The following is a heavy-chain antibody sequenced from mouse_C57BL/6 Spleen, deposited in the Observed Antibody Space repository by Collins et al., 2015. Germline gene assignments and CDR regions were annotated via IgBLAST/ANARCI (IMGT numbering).Heavy chain of an antibody. CDR1: GYSITSGYY. V-gene: IGHV3-6*01. J-gene: IGHJ3*01. Sequence: DVQLQESGPGLVKPSQSLSLTCSVTGYSITSGYYWNWIRQFPGNKLEWMGYISYDGSNNYNPSLKNRISITRDTSKNQFFLKLNSVTTEDTATYYCARGHDYDGGFAYWGQGTLVTVSA. CDR3: ARGHDYDGGFAY. D-gene: IGHD2-4*01. CDR2: ISYDGSN.